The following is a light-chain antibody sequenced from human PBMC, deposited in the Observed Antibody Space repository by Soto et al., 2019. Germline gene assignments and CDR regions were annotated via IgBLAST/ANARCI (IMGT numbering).Light chain of an antibody. V-gene: IGKV1-5*01. CDR3: QQCYMGWT. Sequence: DIHITQSPSTLSSSVGDRVTITCRASQSIGRFLAWYQHQPGKAPKLLIYDASTLESGVPSRFSGTGSGTEFTFSITSLQPEDFGTYYCQQCYMGWTFGQGTKVDIK. CDR2: DAS. CDR1: QSIGRF. J-gene: IGKJ1*01.